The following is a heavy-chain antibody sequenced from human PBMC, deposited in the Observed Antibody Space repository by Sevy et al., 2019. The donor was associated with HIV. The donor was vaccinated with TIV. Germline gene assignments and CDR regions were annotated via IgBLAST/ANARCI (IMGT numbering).Heavy chain of an antibody. CDR1: GYTFTSYI. Sequence: ASVKVSCKASGYTFTSYIMSWVRQAPGQGLEWMGWNNTRTGNPTYDQGFTGRFVFSVDTSARTEYLQSSSLKAEDSAVYYCTRGSCSGGTCSPGGYWGQGTLVTVSS. V-gene: IGHV7-4-1*02. CDR2: NNTRTGNP. CDR3: TRGSCSGGTCSPGGY. D-gene: IGHD2-15*01. J-gene: IGHJ4*02.